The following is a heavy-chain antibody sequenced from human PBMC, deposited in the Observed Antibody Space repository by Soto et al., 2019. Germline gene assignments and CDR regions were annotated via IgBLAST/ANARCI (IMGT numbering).Heavy chain of an antibody. Sequence: KNSETLSLSCTVCGGSICSGGYYWSWIRQHPGKGLEWIGYIYYSGSTYYNPSLKSRVTISVDTSKNQFSLKLSSVTAADTAVYYCARDRSDYYDSSGYSFDYWGQGTLVTVSS. CDR2: IYYSGST. V-gene: IGHV4-31*03. J-gene: IGHJ4*02. CDR3: ARDRSDYYDSSGYSFDY. CDR1: GGSICSGGYY. D-gene: IGHD3-22*01.